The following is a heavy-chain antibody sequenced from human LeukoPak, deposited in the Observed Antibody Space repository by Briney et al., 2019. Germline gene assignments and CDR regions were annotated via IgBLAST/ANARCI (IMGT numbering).Heavy chain of an antibody. V-gene: IGHV4-59*01. CDR2: IYYSGST. Sequence: SETLSLTCTVSGGSISSYYWSWIRQPPGKGLEWIGYIYYSGSTNYNPSLKSRVTISVDTSKNQFSLKLSSVTAADTVVYYCARTYYDSWSGHRYYFDYWGQGTLVTVSS. D-gene: IGHD3-3*01. J-gene: IGHJ4*02. CDR1: GGSISSYY. CDR3: ARTYYDSWSGHRYYFDY.